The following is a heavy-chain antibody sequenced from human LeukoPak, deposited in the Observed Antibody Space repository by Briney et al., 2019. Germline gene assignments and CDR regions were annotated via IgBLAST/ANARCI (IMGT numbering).Heavy chain of an antibody. J-gene: IGHJ6*02. CDR2: INPNSGGT. Sequence: ASVKVSCKASGYTFTGYYMHWVRQAPGQGLEWMGWINPNSGGTNYAQKFQGRVTMTRDTSISTAYMELSRLRSDDTAVYYCARDHIVVVPAAIRIDYYYYGMDVWGQGTTVTVSS. CDR1: GYTFTGYY. V-gene: IGHV1-2*02. D-gene: IGHD2-2*01. CDR3: ARDHIVVVPAAIRIDYYYYGMDV.